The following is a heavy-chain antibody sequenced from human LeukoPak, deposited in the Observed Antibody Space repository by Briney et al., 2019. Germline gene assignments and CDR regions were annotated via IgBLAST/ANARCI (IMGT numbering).Heavy chain of an antibody. CDR2: ISAYNGNT. CDR3: ARGPITIFGVGRVAFDI. J-gene: IGHJ3*02. CDR1: GYTFTSYG. Sequence: ASVKVSCKASGYTFTSYGISWVRQAPGQGLEWMGWISAYNGNTNYAQKLQGRVTMTTDTSTSTAYMELRSLRSDDTAVYYCARGPITIFGVGRVAFDIWGQGTTVTVSS. D-gene: IGHD3-3*01. V-gene: IGHV1-18*01.